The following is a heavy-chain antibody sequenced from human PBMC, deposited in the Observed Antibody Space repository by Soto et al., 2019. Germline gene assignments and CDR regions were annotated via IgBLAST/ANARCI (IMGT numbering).Heavy chain of an antibody. CDR3: ARLSWYSGYKLGVDY. CDR2: MNPNSGNT. Sequence: ASVKVSCKASGYTFTSYYINWVRQATGQGLEWMGWMNPNSGNTGYAQKFQGRVTMTRNTSISTAYMELSSLRSEDTAVYYCARLSWYSGYKLGVDYWGQGTLVTVSS. J-gene: IGHJ4*02. V-gene: IGHV1-8*01. D-gene: IGHD6-13*01. CDR1: GYTFTSYY.